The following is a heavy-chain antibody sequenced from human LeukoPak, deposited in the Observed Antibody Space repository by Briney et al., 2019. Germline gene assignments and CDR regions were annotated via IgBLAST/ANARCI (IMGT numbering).Heavy chain of an antibody. V-gene: IGHV4-39*07. CDR1: GGSVSSSSYY. J-gene: IGHJ3*02. D-gene: IGHD1-14*01. Sequence: SETLSLTCTVSGGSVSSSSYYWGWIRQPPGKGLEWIGSIYYSGSTYYNPSLKSRVSISVDTSKNQFSLKLNSLTAADTAVYYCARRYNLYEEDAFDTWGQGTMVTVSS. CDR3: ARRYNLYEEDAFDT. CDR2: IYYSGST.